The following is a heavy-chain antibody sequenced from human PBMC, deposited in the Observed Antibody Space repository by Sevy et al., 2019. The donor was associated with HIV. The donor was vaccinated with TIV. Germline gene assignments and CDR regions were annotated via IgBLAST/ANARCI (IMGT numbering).Heavy chain of an antibody. Sequence: GGSLRLSCAASGFTFSSYAMHWVRQAPGKGLEWVAVISYDGSNKYYADSVKGRFTISRDNSKNTLYLQMNSLRAEDTAVYYCASGLRKKQPKEYCTNGVCYNAPAEYFQHWGQGTLVTVSS. V-gene: IGHV3-30-3*01. CDR1: GFTFSSYA. CDR3: ASGLRKKQPKEYCTNGVCYNAPAEYFQH. J-gene: IGHJ1*01. CDR2: ISYDGSNK. D-gene: IGHD2-8*01.